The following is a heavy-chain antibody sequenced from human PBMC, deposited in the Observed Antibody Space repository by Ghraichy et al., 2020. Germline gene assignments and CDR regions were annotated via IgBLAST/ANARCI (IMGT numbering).Heavy chain of an antibody. J-gene: IGHJ4*02. D-gene: IGHD6-13*01. CDR1: GGSISSGGYY. V-gene: IGHV4-31*03. Sequence: SETLSLTCTVSGGSISSGGYYWSWIRQHPGKGLEWIGDIYYSGSTYYNPSLKCRVTISVDTSKNQFSLKLSSVTAADTAVYYCAREVGVGFSISWYRRGGLVDYWGQGTLVTVSS. CDR2: IYYSGST. CDR3: AREVGVGFSISWYRRGGLVDY.